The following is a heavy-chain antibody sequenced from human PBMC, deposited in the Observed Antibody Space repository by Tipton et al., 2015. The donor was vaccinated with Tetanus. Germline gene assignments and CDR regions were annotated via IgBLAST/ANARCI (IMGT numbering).Heavy chain of an antibody. D-gene: IGHD2-15*01. CDR2: SWYDGTDK. CDR3: AREADCSGGGCFSGGLGN. J-gene: IGHJ1*01. CDR1: GFIFSSYG. Sequence: SLRLSCAASGFIFSSYGIHWVRQAPGKGLEWVADSWYDGTDKYYADFVNRRFIISRDNSKNTLYLQMNRLRAEDTAAYYCAREADCSGGGCFSGGLGNWGQGSQVSVSS. V-gene: IGHV3-33*01.